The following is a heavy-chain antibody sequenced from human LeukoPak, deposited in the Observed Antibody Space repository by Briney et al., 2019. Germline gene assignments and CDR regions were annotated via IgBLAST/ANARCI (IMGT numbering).Heavy chain of an antibody. CDR2: ISRNRGST. J-gene: IGHJ4*02. Sequence: GGSLGLSCAASGFTFDDYAMHWVRQAPGKGLEWVSIISRNRGSTGYADSVQGRFTISRDNSKNSLYLQMNSLRAEDTAFYYCARDGVIGTTFDSWGQGTLVTVSS. V-gene: IGHV3-9*01. CDR3: ARDGVIGTTFDS. D-gene: IGHD1-14*01. CDR1: GFTFDDYA.